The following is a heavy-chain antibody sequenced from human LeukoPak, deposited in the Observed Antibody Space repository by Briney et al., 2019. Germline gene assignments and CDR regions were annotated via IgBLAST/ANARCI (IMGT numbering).Heavy chain of an antibody. Sequence: SVKVSCKASGGTFSSYTISWVRQAPGQGLEWMGGIIPLFGTPDYAQKFQDRLTITADKSTSTAYMELSSLRSEDTAVYYCASATLRCSGGSCYEMDVWGKGTTVIVSS. CDR1: GGTFSSYT. CDR2: IIPLFGTP. V-gene: IGHV1-69*06. J-gene: IGHJ6*04. CDR3: ASATLRCSGGSCYEMDV. D-gene: IGHD2-15*01.